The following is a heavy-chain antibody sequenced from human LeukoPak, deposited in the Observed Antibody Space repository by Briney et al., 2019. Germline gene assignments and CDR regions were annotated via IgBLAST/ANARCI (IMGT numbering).Heavy chain of an antibody. Sequence: GASVRVSCKASGYAFSGYYIHWVRQAPGQGLEWMGWINPNNGATNYAQKFQGGVTMTRDTSITTFYMEVSSLRSDDTAVYYCARYCSSTSCQTLTDYWGQGTLVTVSS. D-gene: IGHD2-2*01. CDR2: INPNNGAT. J-gene: IGHJ4*02. CDR3: ARYCSSTSCQTLTDY. CDR1: GYAFSGYY. V-gene: IGHV1-2*02.